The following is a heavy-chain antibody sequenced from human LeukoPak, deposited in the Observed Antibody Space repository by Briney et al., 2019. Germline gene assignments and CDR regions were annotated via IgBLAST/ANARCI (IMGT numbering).Heavy chain of an antibody. CDR2: IYTSGST. J-gene: IGHJ4*02. CDR3: ARGYYDSSGYYNNYFDY. D-gene: IGHD3-22*01. CDR1: GGFISSYY. V-gene: IGHV4-4*07. Sequence: SETLSLTCTVSGGFISSYYWSWIRQPAGKGLEWIGRIYTSGSTNYNPSLKSRVTMSVDTSKNQFSLKLSSVTAADTAVYYCARGYYDSSGYYNNYFDYWGQGTLVTVSS.